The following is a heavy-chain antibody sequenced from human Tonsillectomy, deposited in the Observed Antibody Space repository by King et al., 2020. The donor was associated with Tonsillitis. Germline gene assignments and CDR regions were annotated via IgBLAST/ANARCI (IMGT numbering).Heavy chain of an antibody. Sequence: VQLVESGGGLVQPGGSLRLSCAASGFTFSNYWMSWVRQAPGKGLEWVANIKYDEREKYFGDSVRGRFNISRDNAKKSLYLQMSSLRVEDTAVYYCASLCCDSACLGWGLGTLVTVSS. CDR1: GFTFSNYW. V-gene: IGHV3-7*03. D-gene: IGHD2-15*01. J-gene: IGHJ4*02. CDR3: ASLCCDSACLG. CDR2: IKYDEREK.